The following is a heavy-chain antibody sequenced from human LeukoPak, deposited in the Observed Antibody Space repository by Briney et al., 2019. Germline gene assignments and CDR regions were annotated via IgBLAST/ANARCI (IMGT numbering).Heavy chain of an antibody. V-gene: IGHV4-38-2*01. CDR2: IYHSGST. J-gene: IGHJ5*02. Sequence: PSETLSLTCAVSGYSISSGYYWGWIRQPPGKGLEWIGTIYHSGSTYYNPSLKSRVTISVDTSKNQFSLKLSSVTAADTAVYYCASLCSGVSCYLESGWFDPWCQGTLVTVSS. CDR3: ASLCSGVSCYLESGWFDP. CDR1: GYSISSGYY. D-gene: IGHD2-15*01.